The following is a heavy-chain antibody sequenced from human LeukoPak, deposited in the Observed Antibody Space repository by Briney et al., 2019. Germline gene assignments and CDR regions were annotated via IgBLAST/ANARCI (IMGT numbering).Heavy chain of an antibody. V-gene: IGHV1-18*01. CDR3: ARDYPYYYGSGSFGSGMDV. CDR1: GYTFTSYG. J-gene: IGHJ6*02. Sequence: GASVKVSCKASGYTFTSYGISWVRQAPGQGLEWMGWISAYNGNTNYAQKLQGRVTMTTDTSTSTAYMELRSLRSDATAVYYCARDYPYYYGSGSFGSGMDVWGQGTTVTVSS. CDR2: ISAYNGNT. D-gene: IGHD3-10*01.